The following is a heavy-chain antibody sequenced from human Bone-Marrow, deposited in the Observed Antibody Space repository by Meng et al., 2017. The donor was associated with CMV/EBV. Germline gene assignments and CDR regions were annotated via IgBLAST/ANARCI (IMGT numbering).Heavy chain of an antibody. D-gene: IGHD5-24*01. CDR3: ARALRDGYIYFDY. CDR2: IYYSGST. CDR1: GGSISSYY. J-gene: IGHJ4*02. V-gene: IGHV4-59*01. Sequence: SETLSLTCTVSGGSISSYYWSWIRQPPGKGLEWIGYIYYSGSTNYNPSLKSRVTISVDTSKNQFSLKLSSVTAADTAVYYCARALRDGYIYFDYWGQGTRVTVSS.